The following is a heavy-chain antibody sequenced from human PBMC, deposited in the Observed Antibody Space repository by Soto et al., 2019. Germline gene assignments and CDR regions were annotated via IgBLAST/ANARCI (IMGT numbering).Heavy chain of an antibody. J-gene: IGHJ4*02. D-gene: IGHD4-17*01. Sequence: GALRLSCAASGFTVRNNFMSWVRPAPRKGLEWVSVIYSGGSTYYADSVKGRFTISRDNSKNTLYLQMNSLRAEDTAVYYCAHTTYDYGGYVGRYFDYWGQGTLVTVSS. CDR3: AHTTYDYGGYVGRYFDY. CDR1: GFTVRNNF. CDR2: IYSGGST. V-gene: IGHV3-66*01.